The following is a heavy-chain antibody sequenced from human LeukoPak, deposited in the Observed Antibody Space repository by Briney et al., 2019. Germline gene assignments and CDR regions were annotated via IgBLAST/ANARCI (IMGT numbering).Heavy chain of an antibody. Sequence: GGSLRLSCAASGFTFSSYAMSWVRQAPGKGLEWVSAISGSGGSTYYADSVKGRFTISRDNSKNTLYLQMNSLRAEDTAVYYCAKGRGPDYYGRATLLSWGQGTLVTVSS. CDR2: ISGSGGST. CDR3: AKGRGPDYYGRATLLS. CDR1: GFTFSSYA. V-gene: IGHV3-23*01. J-gene: IGHJ5*02. D-gene: IGHD3-10*01.